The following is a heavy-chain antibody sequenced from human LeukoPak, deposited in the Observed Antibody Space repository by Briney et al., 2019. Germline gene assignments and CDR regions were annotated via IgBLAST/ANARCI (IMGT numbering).Heavy chain of an antibody. CDR2: IHSSGNYI. J-gene: IGHJ4*02. Sequence: PGGSLRLSCTASASGVDFSSHSTNWVRQAPGKGLEWISYIHSSGNYIFDAASVKGRFTVSRDNARNSLYLQMNSLRAEDTAIYYCAREYNSRATFDYWGQGTLVTVSS. CDR1: ASGVDFSSHS. V-gene: IGHV3-21*05. CDR3: AREYNSRATFDY. D-gene: IGHD1-14*01.